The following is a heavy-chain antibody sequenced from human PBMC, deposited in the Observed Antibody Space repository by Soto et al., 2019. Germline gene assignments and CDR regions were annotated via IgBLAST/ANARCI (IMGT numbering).Heavy chain of an antibody. CDR2: ISYDGSNK. J-gene: IGHJ3*02. CDR3: ARGSSSSSDAFDI. V-gene: IGHV3-30-3*01. D-gene: IGHD6-6*01. CDR1: GFTFSSYA. Sequence: LRLSCAASGFTFSSYAMHWVRQAPGKGLEWVAVISYDGSNKYYADSVKGRFTISRDNSKNTLYLQMNSLRAEDTAVYYCARGSSSSSDAFDIWGQGTMVTVSS.